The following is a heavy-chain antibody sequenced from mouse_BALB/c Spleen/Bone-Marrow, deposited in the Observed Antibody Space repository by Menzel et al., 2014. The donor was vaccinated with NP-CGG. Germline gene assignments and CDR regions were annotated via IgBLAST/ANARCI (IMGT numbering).Heavy chain of an antibody. J-gene: IGHJ2*01. V-gene: IGHV6-6*02. D-gene: IGHD2-3*01. Sequence: EVQLVESGGGLVQPEGSMKLSCVASGFSFSRYWMSWVRRSPEKGLEWVAEIRLKSDNYTTHYAESVKGKFTISRDDSKSRLYLQMNSLRAEDTGVYYCVTTPDYWGQGTTLTVSS. CDR3: VTTPDY. CDR1: GFSFSRYW. CDR2: IRLKSDNYTT.